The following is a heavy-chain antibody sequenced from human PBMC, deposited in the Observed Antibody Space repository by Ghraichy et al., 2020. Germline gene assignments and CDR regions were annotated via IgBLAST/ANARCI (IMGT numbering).Heavy chain of an antibody. Sequence: GGSLRLSCAASGFTFSSYAMHWVRQAPGKGLEWVAVISYDGSNKYYADSVKGRFTISRDNSKNTLYLQMNSLRAEDTAVYYCARVFARVDTAMVSDYYYYGMDVWGQGTTVTVSS. J-gene: IGHJ6*02. D-gene: IGHD5-18*01. CDR1: GFTFSSYA. V-gene: IGHV3-30-3*01. CDR2: ISYDGSNK. CDR3: ARVFARVDTAMVSDYYYYGMDV.